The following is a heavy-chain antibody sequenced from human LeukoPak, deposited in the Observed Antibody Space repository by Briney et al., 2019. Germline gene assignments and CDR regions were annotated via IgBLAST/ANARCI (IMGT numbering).Heavy chain of an antibody. CDR1: GFTFSSYE. V-gene: IGHV3-48*03. D-gene: IGHD5-18*01. CDR3: ARERNTAGNDAFDI. CDR2: ISSSGSTI. Sequence: GGSLRLSCAASGFTFSSYEMNWVRQAPGKGLEWVSYISSSGSTIYYADSVKGRFTISRDNAKNSLYLQMNSLRAEDTAVYYCARERNTAGNDAFDIWGQGTMVTVSS. J-gene: IGHJ3*02.